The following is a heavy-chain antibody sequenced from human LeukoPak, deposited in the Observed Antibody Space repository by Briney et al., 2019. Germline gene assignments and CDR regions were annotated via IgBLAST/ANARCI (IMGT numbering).Heavy chain of an antibody. J-gene: IGHJ3*02. V-gene: IGHV4-4*07. CDR1: GGSISSYY. Sequence: SETLSLTCTVSGGSISSYYWSWIRQPAGKGLEWIGRIYTSGSTNYNPSLKSRVTMLVDTSKNQFSLRLSSVTAADTAVYYCARDLVTVTKGFDIWGQGTMVSVSS. CDR3: ARDLVTVTKGFDI. D-gene: IGHD4-17*01. CDR2: IYTSGST.